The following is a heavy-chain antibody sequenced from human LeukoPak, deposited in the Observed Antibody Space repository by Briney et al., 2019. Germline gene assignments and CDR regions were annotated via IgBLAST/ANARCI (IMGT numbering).Heavy chain of an antibody. CDR3: ARGNIKFDY. Sequence: GGSLRLSCAASGFIVSGDFMSWVRQAPGKGLEWVSSISSSSDYIYYVDSVKGRFTISRDNAKKSLYLQMNSLRAEDTAVYYCARGNIKFDYWGQGTLVTVSS. V-gene: IGHV3-21*01. CDR1: GFIVSGDF. CDR2: ISSSSDYI. J-gene: IGHJ4*02.